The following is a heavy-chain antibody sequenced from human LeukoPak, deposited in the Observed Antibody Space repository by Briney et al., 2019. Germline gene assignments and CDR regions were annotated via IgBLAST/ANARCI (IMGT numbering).Heavy chain of an antibody. Sequence: GGSLRLSCAASGFTFSTYWMSWVRQAPGKGLEWVANIKGDGSEKNYVGSVKGRFTISRDNAKNSLYLQMNSLGAEDTAVYYCAKEPYYYDSSGYSYFDYWGQGTLVTVSS. V-gene: IGHV3-7*01. D-gene: IGHD3-22*01. CDR2: IKGDGSEK. CDR1: GFTFSTYW. CDR3: AKEPYYYDSSGYSYFDY. J-gene: IGHJ4*02.